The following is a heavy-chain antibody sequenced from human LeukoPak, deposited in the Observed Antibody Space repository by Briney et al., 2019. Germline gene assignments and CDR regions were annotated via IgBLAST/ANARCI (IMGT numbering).Heavy chain of an antibody. D-gene: IGHD3-22*01. CDR1: GFTFSTYS. J-gene: IGHJ4*02. Sequence: GGSLRLSCAASGFTFSTYSMIWVRQAPGKWLEWVSYISGNGGTTHYADSVEGRFTISRDNAKNSLYLQMSSLRAEDTAVYYCARDLDSGNYFFAYWGQGTPVTVS. CDR2: ISGNGGTT. CDR3: ARDLDSGNYFFAY. V-gene: IGHV3-48*04.